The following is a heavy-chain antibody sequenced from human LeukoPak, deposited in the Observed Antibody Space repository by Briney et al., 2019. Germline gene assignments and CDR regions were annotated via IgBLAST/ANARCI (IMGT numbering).Heavy chain of an antibody. CDR2: MNPNSGNT. CDR1: GYTFTSYD. Sequence: ASVKVSCKASGYTFTSYDINWVRQAPGQGLEWMGWMNPNSGNTGYAQKFQGRVTMTRNTSISTAYMELSSLRSEDTAVYYCARGWRHSGYQIDEYFQHWGQGTLVTVSS. J-gene: IGHJ1*01. V-gene: IGHV1-8*01. D-gene: IGHD5-12*01. CDR3: ARGWRHSGYQIDEYFQH.